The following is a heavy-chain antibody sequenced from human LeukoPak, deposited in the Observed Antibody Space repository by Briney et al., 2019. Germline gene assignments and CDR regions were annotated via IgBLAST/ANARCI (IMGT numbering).Heavy chain of an antibody. CDR3: VRVGGSPLGALDI. CDR2: ISYTGST. D-gene: IGHD1-14*01. V-gene: IGHV4-59*01. Sequence: IPSETLSLTCIVSGGSIRSYDWSWIRQPPGKGLEWIGYISYTGSTNCNPSLKSRVTMSGDTPKNQFSLKLSSVTAADTAVYYCVRVGGSPLGALDIWGQGTMVTVSS. J-gene: IGHJ3*02. CDR1: GGSIRSYD.